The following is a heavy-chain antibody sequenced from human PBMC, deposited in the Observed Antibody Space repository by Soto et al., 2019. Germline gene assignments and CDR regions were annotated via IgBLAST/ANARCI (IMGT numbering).Heavy chain of an antibody. Sequence: VQLVQSGAEVKKPGASVKVSCKASGYTFTSYYMHWVRQAPGQGLEWMGIINPSGGSTSYAQKFQGRVTMTRDTSTSTVYMELSSLRSEDTAVYYCARVLPGMVRGVTGRYVRFDPWGQGTLVTVSS. D-gene: IGHD3-10*01. V-gene: IGHV1-46*03. CDR3: ARVLPGMVRGVTGRYVRFDP. J-gene: IGHJ5*02. CDR2: INPSGGST. CDR1: GYTFTSYY.